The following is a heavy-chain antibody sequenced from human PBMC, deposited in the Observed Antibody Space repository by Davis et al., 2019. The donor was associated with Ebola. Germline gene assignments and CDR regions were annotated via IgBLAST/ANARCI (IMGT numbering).Heavy chain of an antibody. CDR1: GGSISSYY. V-gene: IGHV4-59*01. J-gene: IGHJ6*02. CDR3: ARPKYYYYGMDV. CDR2: IYYSGST. Sequence: SETLSLTCTVSGGSISSYYWSWIRQPPGKGLEWIGYIYYSGSTNYNPSLKSRVTISVDTSKNQFSLKLSSVTAADTAMYYCARPKYYYYGMDVWGQGTTVTVSS.